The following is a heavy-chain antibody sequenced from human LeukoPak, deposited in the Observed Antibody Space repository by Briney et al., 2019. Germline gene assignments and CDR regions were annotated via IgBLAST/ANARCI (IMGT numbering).Heavy chain of an antibody. Sequence: GSLRLSCAASGFTSSSYDMHWVRQAPGKGLEWVTVISYDGSNKYYAESVKGRFTISRDNSKNTLYLQMDSLRGEDTAVYYCASELDYYDSSVYHRSYYYGMDVWGQGTTVTVSS. CDR3: ASELDYYDSSVYHRSYYYGMDV. CDR1: GFTSSSYD. D-gene: IGHD3-22*01. V-gene: IGHV3-30-3*01. J-gene: IGHJ6*02. CDR2: ISYDGSNK.